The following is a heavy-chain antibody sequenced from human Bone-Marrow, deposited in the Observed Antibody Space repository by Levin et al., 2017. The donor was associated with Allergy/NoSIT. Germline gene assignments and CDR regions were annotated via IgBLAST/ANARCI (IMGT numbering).Heavy chain of an antibody. CDR1: GFTVSSNY. Sequence: PGGSLRLSCAASGFTVSSNYMTWVRQAPGKGLEWVLVIYSGGSTYYADSVKGRFTISRDSSENTLYLQMNSLRAEDTAVYYCARALRHDYGLDVWGQGTTVTVSS. CDR3: ARALRHDYGLDV. J-gene: IGHJ6*02. CDR2: IYSGGST. V-gene: IGHV3-66*01.